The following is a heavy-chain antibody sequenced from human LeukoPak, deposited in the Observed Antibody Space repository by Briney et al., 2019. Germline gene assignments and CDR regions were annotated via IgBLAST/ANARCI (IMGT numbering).Heavy chain of an antibody. V-gene: IGHV1-24*01. Sequence: ASVKVSCKVSGYTLTELSMHWVRQAPGKGLEWMGGFDPEDGETIYAQKFQGRVTMTEDTSTDTAYMELSSLRSEDTAVYYCARSGEYDFWSGYYNSRGPFDYWGQGTLVTVSS. D-gene: IGHD3-3*01. CDR2: FDPEDGET. CDR3: ARSGEYDFWSGYYNSRGPFDY. J-gene: IGHJ4*02. CDR1: GYTLTELS.